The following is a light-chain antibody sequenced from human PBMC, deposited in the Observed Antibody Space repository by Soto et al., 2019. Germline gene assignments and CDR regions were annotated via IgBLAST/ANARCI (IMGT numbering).Light chain of an antibody. Sequence: DIPMTQSPSSLSASVGDRVTITCRASQGISNYLAWYQQKPGEVPKLLIYAASTLQSGVPSRFSGSGSGTDFTLTISSLQPEDVATYYCQKYNSAPSFTFGPGTKVDIK. CDR2: AAS. V-gene: IGKV1-27*01. CDR3: QKYNSAPSFT. J-gene: IGKJ3*01. CDR1: QGISNY.